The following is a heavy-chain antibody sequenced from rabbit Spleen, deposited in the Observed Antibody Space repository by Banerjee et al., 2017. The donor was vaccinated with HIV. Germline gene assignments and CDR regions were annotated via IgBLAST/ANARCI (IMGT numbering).Heavy chain of an antibody. CDR1: GVSFSSDQY. J-gene: IGHJ6*01. CDR3: ARDSGSSFSSYGMDL. Sequence: EQLEESGGGLVKPEGSLTLTCKASGVSFSSDQYMCWVRQAPGKGLEWIACIEGGGSALTYFASWAKGRFTISKTSSTTVTLQMTSLTAADTATYFCARDSGSSFSSYGMDLWGPGTLVTVS. V-gene: IGHV1S45*01. CDR2: IEGGGSALT. D-gene: IGHD8-1*01.